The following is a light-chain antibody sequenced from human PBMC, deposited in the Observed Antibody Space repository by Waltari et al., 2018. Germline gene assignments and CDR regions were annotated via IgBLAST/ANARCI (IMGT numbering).Light chain of an antibody. V-gene: IGLV2-8*01. Sequence: QSALTQPPSASGSPGPSVTIPCTGTSSDVGAYNYVSWYQQHPGKAPKLLISEVTKRPSGCPDRVSGSKSGSTASLTVSGLQAEDEADYYCSSYAGSDNLVFGGGTTLTVL. CDR3: SSYAGSDNLV. J-gene: IGLJ2*01. CDR2: EVT. CDR1: SSDVGAYNY.